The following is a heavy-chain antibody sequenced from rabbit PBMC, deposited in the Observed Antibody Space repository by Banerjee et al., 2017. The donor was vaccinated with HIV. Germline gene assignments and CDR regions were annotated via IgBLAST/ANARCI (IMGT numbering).Heavy chain of an antibody. D-gene: IGHD4-1*01. CDR1: GFDFSSYG. CDR3: VRDRVAGVHFNL. J-gene: IGHJ4*01. V-gene: IGHV1S47*01. Sequence: QEQLVESGGGLVQPGGSLKLSCKASGFDFSSYGVSWVRQAPGKGLEWIGYIDPVFGSTYYASWVNGRFTISSHNAQNTLYLQLNSLTAADTATYFCVRDRVAGVHFNLWGPGTLVTVS. CDR2: IDPVFGST.